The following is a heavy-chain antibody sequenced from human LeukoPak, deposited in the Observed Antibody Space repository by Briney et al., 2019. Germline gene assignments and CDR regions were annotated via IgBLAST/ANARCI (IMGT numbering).Heavy chain of an antibody. V-gene: IGHV3-53*01. CDR2: IYSGGST. Sequence: PGGSLRLSCAASGFTFSSYSMNWVRQAPGKGLEWVSIIYSGGSTYYADSVKGRFTISRDNSKNTLYLQMNSLRAEDTAVYYCARGVGWFDPWGQGTLVTVSS. D-gene: IGHD1-26*01. J-gene: IGHJ5*02. CDR1: GFTFSSYS. CDR3: ARGVGWFDP.